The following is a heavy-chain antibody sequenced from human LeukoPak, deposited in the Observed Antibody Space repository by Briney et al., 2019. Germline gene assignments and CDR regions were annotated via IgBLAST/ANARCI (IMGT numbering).Heavy chain of an antibody. CDR3: AKEGGVTTSHFDY. CDR2: TSNDGSDK. CDR1: GFSFRSFA. D-gene: IGHD4-17*01. V-gene: IGHV3-30*18. Sequence: PGGSLRLSCAGSGFSFRSFALHWVRQAPGKGLEWVAVTSNDGSDKYHADSVKGRFTISRDNSKNTLFLQMNSLRAEDTAVYYCAKEGGVTTSHFDYWGQGTLVTVSS. J-gene: IGHJ4*02.